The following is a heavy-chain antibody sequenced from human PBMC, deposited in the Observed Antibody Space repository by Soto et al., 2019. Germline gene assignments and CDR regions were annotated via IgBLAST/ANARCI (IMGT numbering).Heavy chain of an antibody. CDR2: ISSNGRTL. V-gene: IGHV3-48*03. CDR1: GFTFSNYE. D-gene: IGHD3-3*01. CDR3: AREGLGRRIIQPYYHDGMDV. Sequence: EMQLVESGGGLVQPGGSLRLSCAASGFTFSNYEFNWVRQAPGKGLEWVSYISSNGRTLYYADSLTGRFTISRDDASNSLSLQTNSLRADDTAVYYCAREGLGRRIIQPYYHDGMDVWGHGTTVNVSS. J-gene: IGHJ6*02.